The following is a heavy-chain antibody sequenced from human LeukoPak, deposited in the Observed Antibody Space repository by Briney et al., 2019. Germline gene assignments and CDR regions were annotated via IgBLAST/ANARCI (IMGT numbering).Heavy chain of an antibody. D-gene: IGHD3-16*01. Sequence: AGRSLRLSCAASGFTFSNAWMSWVRQAPGKGLEWVGRIKSKTDGGTTDYAAPVKGRFTISRDDSKNTLYLQMNSLKTEDTAVYYCTTGLYNLGESTCWGQGTLVTVSS. CDR1: GFTFSNAW. CDR3: TTGLYNLGESTC. J-gene: IGHJ4*02. CDR2: IKSKTDGGTT. V-gene: IGHV3-15*01.